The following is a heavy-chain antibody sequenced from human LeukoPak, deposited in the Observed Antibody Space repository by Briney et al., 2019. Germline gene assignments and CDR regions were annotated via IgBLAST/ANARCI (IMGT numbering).Heavy chain of an antibody. CDR1: GGSISSSVYY. CDR2: IHYRGNT. D-gene: IGHD5-24*01. CDR3: ARPSRDAYNHDFDY. V-gene: IGHV4-39*01. J-gene: IGHJ4*02. Sequence: SETLSLTCSVPGGSISSSVYYWGWIRQPPGKGLEWIGSIHYRGNTYYNASLKRRVTISVDTSKNQFSLKLTSVTAADTAVYYCARPSRDAYNHDFDYWGQGTLVTVSS.